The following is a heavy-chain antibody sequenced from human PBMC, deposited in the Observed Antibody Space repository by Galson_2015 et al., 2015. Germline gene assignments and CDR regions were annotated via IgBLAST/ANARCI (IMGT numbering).Heavy chain of an antibody. CDR1: GFIFSDFG. CDR3: AKDLSTVWFGGCFGY. V-gene: IGHV3-30*18. CDR2: MSYDGSEK. D-gene: IGHD3-10*01. Sequence: SLRLSCAASGFIFSDFGMHWIRQAPGKGLEWVAVMSYDGSEKYYGDSVKGRFTISRDNSKNTLYLQVNSLRAEDTAVYYCAKDLSTVWFGGCFGYWGQGTLVTVSS. J-gene: IGHJ4*02.